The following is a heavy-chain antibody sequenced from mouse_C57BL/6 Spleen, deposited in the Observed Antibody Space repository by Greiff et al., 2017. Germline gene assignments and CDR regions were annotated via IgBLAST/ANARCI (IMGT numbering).Heavy chain of an antibody. V-gene: IGHV1-82*01. CDR2: IYPGDGDT. CDR3: ARGENPRYFDY. Sequence: QVQLKESGPELVKPGASVKISCKASGYAFSSSWMNWVKQRPGKGLEWIGRIYPGDGDTNYNGKFKGKATLTADKSSSTAYMQLSSLTSEDSAVYFCARGENPRYFDYWGQGTTLTVSS. J-gene: IGHJ2*01. CDR1: GYAFSSSW.